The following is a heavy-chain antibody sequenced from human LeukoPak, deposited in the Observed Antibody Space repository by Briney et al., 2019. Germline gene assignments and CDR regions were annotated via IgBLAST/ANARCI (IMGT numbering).Heavy chain of an antibody. CDR2: ISGSGGST. V-gene: IGHV3-23*01. J-gene: IGHJ4*02. CDR1: GFTVSSNY. D-gene: IGHD3-10*01. CDR3: ARGMVRGAHSFDY. Sequence: GGSLRLSCAASGFTVSSNYMSWVRQAPGKGLEWVSAISGSGGSTYYADSVKGRFTISRDNSKNTLYLQMNSLRAEDTAVYYCARGMVRGAHSFDYWGQGTLVTVSS.